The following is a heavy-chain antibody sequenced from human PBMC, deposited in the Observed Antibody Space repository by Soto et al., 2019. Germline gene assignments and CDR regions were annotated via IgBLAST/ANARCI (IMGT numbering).Heavy chain of an antibody. CDR3: ARAPYYVDFNWFDP. D-gene: IGHD4-17*01. CDR1: GGTFSSYT. J-gene: IGHJ5*02. V-gene: IGHV1-69*02. Sequence: QVQLVQSGAEVKKPGSSVKVSCKASGGTFSSYTISWVRQAPGQGLEWMGRIIPILGIANYAQKFQGRVTITADKSTSTAYMELSSLRSEDTAVYYCARAPYYVDFNWFDPWGQGTLVTVSS. CDR2: IIPILGIA.